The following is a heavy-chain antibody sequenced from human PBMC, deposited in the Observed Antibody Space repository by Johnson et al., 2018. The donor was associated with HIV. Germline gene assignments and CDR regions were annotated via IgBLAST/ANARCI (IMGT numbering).Heavy chain of an antibody. J-gene: IGHJ3*02. CDR1: GFTFSNYG. D-gene: IGHD2-15*01. V-gene: IGHV3-30*02. CDR3: AKDSGGSSAYDAFDI. Sequence: VQLVESGGGVVQPGRSLRLSCATSGFTFSNYGMHWVRQAPGKGLEWVAFIRFDGSSKYSTDSVKGRFTISRDNSKNTLYLQMNSLRAEDTAVYYCAKDSGGSSAYDAFDIWGQGTMVTVSS. CDR2: IRFDGSSK.